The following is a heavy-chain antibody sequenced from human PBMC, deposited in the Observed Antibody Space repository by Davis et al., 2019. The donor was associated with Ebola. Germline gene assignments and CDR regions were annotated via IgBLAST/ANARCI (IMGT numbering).Heavy chain of an antibody. J-gene: IGHJ4*02. D-gene: IGHD3-22*01. Sequence: GESLKISCAASGFTFSGSAMHWVRQASGKGLEWVGRIRSKANSYATAYAASVKGKFTISRDDSKNTAYLQMNSLKTEDTAVYYCTSQAAPDYDRSGYYYVESDYWGQGTLVTVSS. CDR1: GFTFSGSA. CDR3: TSQAAPDYDRSGYYYVESDY. CDR2: IRSKANSYAT. V-gene: IGHV3-73*01.